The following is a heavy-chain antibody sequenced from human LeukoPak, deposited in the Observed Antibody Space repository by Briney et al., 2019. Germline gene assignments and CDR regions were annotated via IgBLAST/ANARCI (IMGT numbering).Heavy chain of an antibody. CDR1: GFTFSSYS. J-gene: IGHJ6*02. V-gene: IGHV3-21*01. D-gene: IGHD3-9*01. Sequence: GGSLRLSCAASGFTFSSYSMNWVRQAPGKGLEWVSSISSSSSYIYYADSVKGRLTISRDNAKNSLYLQMNSLRAEDTAVYYCARSYYDILTGYYKGGGYYGMDVWGQGTTVTVSS. CDR2: ISSSSSYI. CDR3: ARSYYDILTGYYKGGGYYGMDV.